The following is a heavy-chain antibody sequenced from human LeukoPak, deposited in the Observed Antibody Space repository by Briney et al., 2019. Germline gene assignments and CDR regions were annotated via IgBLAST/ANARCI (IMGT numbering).Heavy chain of an antibody. J-gene: IGHJ3*02. CDR2: ISWNSGSI. CDR3: ARENVLRFLEWLLISRPDAFDI. CDR1: GFTFDDYA. V-gene: IGHV3-9*01. Sequence: HTGGSLRLSCAASGFTFDDYAMHWVRHAPGKGLEWVSGISWNSGSIGYADSVKGRFTISRDNAKNSLYLQMNSLRAEDTAVYYCARENVLRFLEWLLISRPDAFDIWGQGTMVTVSS. D-gene: IGHD3-3*01.